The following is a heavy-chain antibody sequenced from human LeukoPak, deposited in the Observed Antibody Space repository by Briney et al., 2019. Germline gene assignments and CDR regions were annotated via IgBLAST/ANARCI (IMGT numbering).Heavy chain of an antibody. J-gene: IGHJ4*02. CDR3: ARLTPVLEVDY. Sequence: SETLSLTCTVSGGSISSSSYYWGWIRQPPGKGLEWIGNIYYSGSTYYNSSLKSRLTISVDTSKNQFSLKLSSVTAADTAVYYCARLTPVLEVDYWGQGTLVTVSS. D-gene: IGHD5-24*01. V-gene: IGHV4-39*01. CDR2: IYYSGST. CDR1: GGSISSSSYY.